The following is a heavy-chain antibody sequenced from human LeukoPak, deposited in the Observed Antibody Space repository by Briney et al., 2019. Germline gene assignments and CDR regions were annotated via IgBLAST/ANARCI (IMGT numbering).Heavy chain of an antibody. Sequence: GGSLRLSCAASGFTFSGSAMHWVRQAAGKGLEWVGRIRSKANSYATAYAASVKGRFTISRDDSKNTAYLQMNSLKTEDTAVYYCTRHYGDVNYWGQGTLVTVSS. J-gene: IGHJ4*02. V-gene: IGHV3-73*01. CDR1: GFTFSGSA. CDR2: IRSKANSYAT. CDR3: TRHYGDVNY. D-gene: IGHD4-17*01.